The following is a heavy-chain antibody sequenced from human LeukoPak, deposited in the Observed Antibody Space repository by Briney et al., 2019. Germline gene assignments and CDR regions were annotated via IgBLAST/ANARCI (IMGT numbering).Heavy chain of an antibody. CDR2: LYTGTNT. CDR3: ARATWQLVSPYYFDY. J-gene: IGHJ4*02. V-gene: IGHV3-53*01. D-gene: IGHD1-1*01. CDR1: GFTVSDIY. Sequence: AGSLSLSCSASGFTVSDIYMSWVRQPQGQGLEWVSFLYTGTNTYYKDSVKGRFTISRDNAKNTVVLQMDSLRVEYTAVYFCARATWQLVSPYYFDYWGQGTLVTVSS.